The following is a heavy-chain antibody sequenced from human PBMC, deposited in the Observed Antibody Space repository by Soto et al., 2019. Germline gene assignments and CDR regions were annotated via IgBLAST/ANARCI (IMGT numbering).Heavy chain of an antibody. J-gene: IGHJ4*02. CDR1: GFTFDDYA. V-gene: IGHV3-9*01. Sequence: VQLVESGGGVVQPGRSLRLSCAASGFTFDDYAMHWVRQAPGKGLEWVSGISWNSGSIGYADSVKGRFTISRDNAKNSLYLQMNSLRAEDTALYYCAKAWDGYNSIDYWGQGTLLTVSS. CDR2: ISWNSGSI. D-gene: IGHD5-12*01. CDR3: AKAWDGYNSIDY.